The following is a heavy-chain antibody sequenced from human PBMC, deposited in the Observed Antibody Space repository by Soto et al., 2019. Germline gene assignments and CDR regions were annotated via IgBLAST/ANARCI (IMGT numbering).Heavy chain of an antibody. CDR1: GFNFSSYV. CDR2: IWYDGGNK. CDR3: ARDGQWLPRDGLRSSYYFDY. D-gene: IGHD6-19*01. Sequence: QVQLVESGGGVVQPGRSLRLSCAATGFNFSSYVMHWVRQAPGKGLEWVAVIWYDGGNKYYADSVKGRFTISSDNSKNTLYLQMNSLRAEGTAVYYCARDGQWLPRDGLRSSYYFDYWGQGTLVTVSS. J-gene: IGHJ4*02. V-gene: IGHV3-33*01.